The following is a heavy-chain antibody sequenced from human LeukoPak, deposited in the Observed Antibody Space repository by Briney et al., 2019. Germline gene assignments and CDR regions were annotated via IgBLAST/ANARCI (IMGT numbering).Heavy chain of an antibody. CDR3: AKRDHYSSSPRRYYMDV. V-gene: IGHV3-23*01. CDR2: ISGSGYYS. CDR1: EFTFDNYA. Sequence: GGSLRLSCAASEFTFDNYAMSWVRQAPGKGLEWVSVISGSGYYSYYADSVKGRFTVSRDNSKNTLYLQMNSLRAEDTAVYYCAKRDHYSSSPRRYYMDVWGKGTTVTVSS. D-gene: IGHD6-6*01. J-gene: IGHJ6*03.